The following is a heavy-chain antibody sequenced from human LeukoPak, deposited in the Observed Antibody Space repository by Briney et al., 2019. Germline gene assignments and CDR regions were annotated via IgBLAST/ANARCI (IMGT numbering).Heavy chain of an antibody. CDR2: IIPIFGTA. J-gene: IGHJ6*03. Sequence: SVKVSCKASGGTFSSYAISWVRQAPGQGLEWMGRIIPIFGTANYAQKFQGRVTITADKSTSTAYMELSSLRSEDTAVYYCARDASTDCTNGVCPFYYMDVWGKGTTVTVSS. V-gene: IGHV1-69*06. CDR1: GGTFSSYA. CDR3: ARDASTDCTNGVCPFYYMDV. D-gene: IGHD2-8*01.